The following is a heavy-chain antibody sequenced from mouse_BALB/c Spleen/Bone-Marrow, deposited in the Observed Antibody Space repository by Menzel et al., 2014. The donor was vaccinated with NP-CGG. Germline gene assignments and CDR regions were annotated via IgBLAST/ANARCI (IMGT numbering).Heavy chain of an antibody. CDR2: ILPGSGST. J-gene: IGHJ2*01. Sequence: VKLQESGAELMKPGASVEISCKATGYTFSSYWIEWVKQRPGHGLEWIGEILPGSGSTNYNEKFKGKATFTADTSSNTAYMQLSSLTSEDSAVYYCARGGVRGKDYFDYWGQGTTLTVSS. D-gene: IGHD2-14*01. CDR1: GYTFSSYW. CDR3: ARGGVRGKDYFDY. V-gene: IGHV1-9*01.